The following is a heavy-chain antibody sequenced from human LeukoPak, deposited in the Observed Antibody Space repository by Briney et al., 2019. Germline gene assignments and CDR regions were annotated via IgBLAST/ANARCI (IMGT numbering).Heavy chain of an antibody. V-gene: IGHV3-30-3*01. CDR3: ARVNLLGAIHTAFDI. CDR2: LSYAGDNK. J-gene: IGHJ3*02. D-gene: IGHD1-26*01. Sequence: GKSLRLSCAASTFTLSTYSMNWVRQAPGKGLEWVALLSYAGDNKHYADSVKGRFTISRDNSKNTLFLQMNSLRAEDTAVYYCARVNLLGAIHTAFDIWGQGTMVTVSS. CDR1: TFTLSTYS.